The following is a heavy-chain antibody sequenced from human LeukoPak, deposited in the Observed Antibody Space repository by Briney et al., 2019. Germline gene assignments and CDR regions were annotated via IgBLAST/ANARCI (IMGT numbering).Heavy chain of an antibody. V-gene: IGHV1-8*01. Sequence: GAPVKVSCKASGYTFTSYDINWVRQATGQGLEWMGWTNPNSGNTGYAQKFQGRVTMTRNTSISTAYMELSSLRSEDTAVYYCARVSSSWYSWFDPWGQGTLVTVSS. CDR1: GYTFTSYD. J-gene: IGHJ5*02. D-gene: IGHD6-13*01. CDR3: ARVSSSWYSWFDP. CDR2: TNPNSGNT.